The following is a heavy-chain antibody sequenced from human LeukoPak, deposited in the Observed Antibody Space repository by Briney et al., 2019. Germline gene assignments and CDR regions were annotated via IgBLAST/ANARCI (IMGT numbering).Heavy chain of an antibody. CDR1: GFTFSSYG. Sequence: GRSLRLSCAASGFTFSSYGMHWVRQAPGKGLEWVAVIWNDGSNKYYADSVKGRFTISRDNSKNTLYLQMNSLRAEDTAVYYCARDADCGGDCFAFNIWGQGTMVTVSS. CDR3: ARDADCGGDCFAFNI. CDR2: IWNDGSNK. V-gene: IGHV3-30*19. J-gene: IGHJ3*02. D-gene: IGHD2-21*02.